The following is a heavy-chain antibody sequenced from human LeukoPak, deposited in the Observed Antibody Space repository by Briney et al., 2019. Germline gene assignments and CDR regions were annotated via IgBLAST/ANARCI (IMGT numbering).Heavy chain of an antibody. Sequence: GEALRISCKGSGCSFTSYWISWVRQMPGKGLEWMGRIDPSDSYTNYSPSFQGHVTISADKSISTAYLQWSSLKASDTAMYYCARSKLYYYDSSGYYSVWGQGTLVTVSS. CDR2: IDPSDSYT. J-gene: IGHJ4*02. CDR3: ARSKLYYYDSSGYYSV. CDR1: GCSFTSYW. D-gene: IGHD3-22*01. V-gene: IGHV5-10-1*01.